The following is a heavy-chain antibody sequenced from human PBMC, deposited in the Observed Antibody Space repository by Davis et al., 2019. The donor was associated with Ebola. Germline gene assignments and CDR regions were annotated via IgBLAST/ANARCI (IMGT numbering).Heavy chain of an antibody. CDR2: ISSSSSTI. CDR1: GFTFSSYS. J-gene: IGHJ4*02. CDR3: ARGGYSSSWYWGYFDY. V-gene: IGHV3-48*02. D-gene: IGHD6-13*01. Sequence: GGSLRLSCAASGFTFSSYSMNWVRQAPGKGLEWVSYISSSSSTIYYADSVKGRFTISRDNAKNSLYLQMNSLRDEDTAVYYCARGGYSSSWYWGYFDYWGQGTLVTVSS.